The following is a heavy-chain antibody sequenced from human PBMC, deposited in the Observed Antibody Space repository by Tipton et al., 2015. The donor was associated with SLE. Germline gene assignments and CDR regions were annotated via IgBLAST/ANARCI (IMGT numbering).Heavy chain of an antibody. CDR3: ARAGGSGGSCAY. D-gene: IGHD2-15*01. CDR2: ISAYNGNT. J-gene: IGHJ4*02. CDR1: GYTFTTYD. V-gene: IGHV1-18*01. Sequence: QLVQSGAEVKKPGASVKVSCKASGYTFTTYDINWVRQAPGQGLEWMGWISAYNGNTNYGHGRVTLTTDTSTSTAYMELWSLTPDDTAVYYCARAGGSGGSCAYWGQGTLVTVSS.